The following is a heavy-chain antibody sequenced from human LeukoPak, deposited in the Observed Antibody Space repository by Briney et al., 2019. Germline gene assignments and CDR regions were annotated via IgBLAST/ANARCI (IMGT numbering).Heavy chain of an antibody. CDR1: GGSISSSSYY. J-gene: IGHJ4*02. CDR2: IYTSGSI. V-gene: IGHV4-61*02. D-gene: IGHD3-10*01. CDR3: ARDTWFGAGRTFDY. Sequence: SETLSLTCTVSGGSISSSSYYWGWIRQPAGKGLEWIGRIYTSGSINYNPSLKSRVTISVDTSKNQFSLKLSSVTAADTAVYYCARDTWFGAGRTFDYWGQGTLVTVSS.